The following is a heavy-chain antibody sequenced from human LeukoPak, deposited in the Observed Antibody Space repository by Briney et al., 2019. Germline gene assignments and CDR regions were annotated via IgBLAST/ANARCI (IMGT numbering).Heavy chain of an antibody. CDR3: ARDDRDYGSGSYYYYYYYMDV. D-gene: IGHD3-10*01. V-gene: IGHV1-2*02. CDR1: GYTFTGYY. J-gene: IGHJ6*03. Sequence: ASVKVSCKASGYTFTGYYMHWVRQAPGQGLEWMGWINPNSGGTNYAQKFQGRVTMTRDTSISTAYMELSRLRSDDTAVYYCARDDRDYGSGSYYYYYYYMDVWGKGTTVTVSS. CDR2: INPNSGGT.